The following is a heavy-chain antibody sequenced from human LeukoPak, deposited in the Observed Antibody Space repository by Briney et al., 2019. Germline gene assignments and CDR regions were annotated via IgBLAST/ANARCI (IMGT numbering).Heavy chain of an antibody. D-gene: IGHD3-9*01. J-gene: IGHJ4*02. Sequence: PSETLSLTCTVSGGSLSISSYYWSWSRQPPGEGLGWGGYICDSGSTNYNPSLRSRVTTSVDTSKNQSSLMLNSVTAADPAVYYCARGWPHDYDILTGPRDYFDYWGQGTLVTVSS. CDR2: ICDSGST. CDR1: GGSLSISSYY. CDR3: ARGWPHDYDILTGPRDYFDY. V-gene: IGHV4-61*01.